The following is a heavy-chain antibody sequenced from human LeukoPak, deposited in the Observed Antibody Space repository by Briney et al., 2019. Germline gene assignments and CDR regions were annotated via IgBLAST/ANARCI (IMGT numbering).Heavy chain of an antibody. D-gene: IGHD4-17*01. CDR3: ASSAGSCNPYDYGDYFCQSPFDY. CDR2: IIPIFGTA. J-gene: IGHJ4*02. Sequence: ASVKVSCKASGGTFSSYGISWVRQAPGQGLQWMGGIIPIFGTAKYAQKFQGRVTITADKSTSTAYMEPGSLRSEDTAVYYCASSAGSCNPYDYGDYFCQSPFDYWGQGTLVTVSS. V-gene: IGHV1-69*06. CDR1: GGTFSSYG.